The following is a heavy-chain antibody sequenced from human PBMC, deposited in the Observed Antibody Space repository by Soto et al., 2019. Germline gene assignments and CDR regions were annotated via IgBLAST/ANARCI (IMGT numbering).Heavy chain of an antibody. Sequence: SETLSLTCAVSGGSISSSNWWSWVRQPPGKGLEWIGEIYHSGSTNYNPSLKSRVTISVDKSKNQFSLKLSSVTAADTAMYYCARVVDRSRVAGYYYYYGMDVWGQGTTVTVSS. D-gene: IGHD6-19*01. CDR3: ARVVDRSRVAGYYYYYGMDV. CDR1: GGSISSSNW. V-gene: IGHV4-4*02. J-gene: IGHJ6*02. CDR2: IYHSGST.